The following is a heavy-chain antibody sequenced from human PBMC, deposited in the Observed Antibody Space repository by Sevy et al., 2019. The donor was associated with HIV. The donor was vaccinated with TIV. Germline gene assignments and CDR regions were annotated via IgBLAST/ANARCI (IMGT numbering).Heavy chain of an antibody. D-gene: IGHD5-18*01. CDR2: MKQDGSEK. CDR1: GFSFSRYA. CDR3: VREGLGGFSYSLDC. V-gene: IGHV3-7*01. Sequence: GGSLRLSCAASGFSFSRYAMKWVRQAPGKGLEWVATMKQDGSEKYYVDSVKGRFTISRDNAKHSLYLQMNSLRAEDTAVYYCVREGLGGFSYSLDCWGQGTLVTVSS. J-gene: IGHJ4*02.